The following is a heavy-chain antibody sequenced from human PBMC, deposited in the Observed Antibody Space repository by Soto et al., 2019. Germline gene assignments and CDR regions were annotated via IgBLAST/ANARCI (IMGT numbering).Heavy chain of an antibody. D-gene: IGHD4-17*01. J-gene: IGHJ4*02. V-gene: IGHV1-69*12. Sequence: QVQLVQSGAEVKKPGSSVKVSCKASGGTFSSYAINWVRQAPGQGLEWMGGIIPIFGTANSAQKFQGRVTITADDSTSTAYMELSSLRSEDTGVYYCARMDYGGNSRYFDYWGQGTLVTVSS. CDR3: ARMDYGGNSRYFDY. CDR2: IIPIFGTA. CDR1: GGTFSSYA.